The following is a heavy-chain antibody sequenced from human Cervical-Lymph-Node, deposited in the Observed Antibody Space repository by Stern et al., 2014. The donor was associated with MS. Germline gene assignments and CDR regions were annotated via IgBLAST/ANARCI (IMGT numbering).Heavy chain of an antibody. V-gene: IGHV3-33*01. CDR1: GFTFSAYG. D-gene: IGHD3-16*01. Sequence: VQLLESGGGVVQPGRSLRLSCAASGFTFSAYGMHWVRQAPGKGLEWVAVTWYEGGNDYYADSVKGRFTISRDNSKHTLHLHMTSLRAEDTAVYFCARGGEETNYSPDLWGQGTLVTVSS. CDR3: ARGGEETNYSPDL. J-gene: IGHJ4*02. CDR2: TWYEGGND.